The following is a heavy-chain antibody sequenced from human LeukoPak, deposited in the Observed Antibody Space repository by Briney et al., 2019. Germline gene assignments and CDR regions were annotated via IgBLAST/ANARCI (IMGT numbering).Heavy chain of an antibody. CDR2: ISGGGDFT. V-gene: IGHV3-23*01. Sequence: GSLRLSCAASGFTFRSFAMNWVRQAPGKGLECVSAISGGGDFTKYADSVKGRFTISRDNSKNSLYLQLNSLRAEDTAVYYCARDLLYGDYVGAYLDYWGQGALVTVSS. J-gene: IGHJ4*02. D-gene: IGHD4-17*01. CDR3: ARDLLYGDYVGAYLDY. CDR1: GFTFRSFA.